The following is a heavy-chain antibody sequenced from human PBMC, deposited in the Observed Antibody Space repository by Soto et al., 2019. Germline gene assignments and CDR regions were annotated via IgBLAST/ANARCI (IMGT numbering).Heavy chain of an antibody. CDR2: ISYDGSNK. D-gene: IGHD3-10*01. J-gene: IGHJ6*02. CDR1: GFTFSSYG. V-gene: IGHV3-30*18. CDR3: AKEMLRWDGSGRRSEGGMDV. Sequence: QVQLVESGGGVVQPGRSLRLSCAASGFTFSSYGMHWVRQAPGKGLEWVAVISYDGSNKYYADSVKGRFTISRDNSKNTLYLQMNSLRAEGTAVYYCAKEMLRWDGSGRRSEGGMDVWGQGTTVTVSS.